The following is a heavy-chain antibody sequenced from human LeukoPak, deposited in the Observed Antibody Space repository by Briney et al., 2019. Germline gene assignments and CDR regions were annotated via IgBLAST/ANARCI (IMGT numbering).Heavy chain of an antibody. J-gene: IGHJ5*02. V-gene: IGHV4-4*09. CDR2: IYTSRST. CDR1: GGSISSYY. CDR3: ARLLGYCSSTSCYRYWFDP. Sequence: PSETLSLTCTVSGGSISSYYWSWIRQPPGKGLEWIGYIYTSRSTNYNPSLKSRVTISVDTSKNQFSLKLSSVTAADTAVYYCARLLGYCSSTSCYRYWFDPWGQGTLVTVSS. D-gene: IGHD2-2*01.